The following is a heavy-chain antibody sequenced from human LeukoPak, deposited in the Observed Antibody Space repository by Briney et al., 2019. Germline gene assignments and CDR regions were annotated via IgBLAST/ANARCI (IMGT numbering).Heavy chain of an antibody. CDR3: AKDGATVTTNYYYGMEV. CDR2: ISTSGSIT. Sequence: GGSLRLSCVASGFTFSDDEMNWVRQAPGKGLEWVSYISTSGSITYYADSVKGRFTISRDNAKNSLYLQMNSLRAEDTAAYYCAKDGATVTTNYYYGMEVWGQGATVTVSS. D-gene: IGHD4-17*01. CDR1: GFTFSDDE. J-gene: IGHJ6*01. V-gene: IGHV3-48*03.